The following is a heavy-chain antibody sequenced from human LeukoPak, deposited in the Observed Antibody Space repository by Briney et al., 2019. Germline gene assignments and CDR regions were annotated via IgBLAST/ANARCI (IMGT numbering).Heavy chain of an antibody. J-gene: IGHJ4*02. Sequence: SETLSLTCTVSGGSVSSRYHYWGWMPQPPGKGLEWLGNKVNSGSTNYNPSLKSRVSISVDTSQNQFSMKLRSVRAADTPVYYSARDIRGVVTDYFDYWGQGTLVTVSS. CDR2: KVNSGST. CDR1: GGSVSSRYHY. D-gene: IGHD2-21*02. CDR3: ARDIRGVVTDYFDY. V-gene: IGHV4-61*01.